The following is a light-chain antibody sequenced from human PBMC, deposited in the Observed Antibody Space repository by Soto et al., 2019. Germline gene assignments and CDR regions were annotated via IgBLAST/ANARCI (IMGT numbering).Light chain of an antibody. CDR3: LSYDTTNQV. J-gene: IGLJ2*01. CDR1: SGNIASNF. V-gene: IGLV6-57*01. CDR2: EDN. Sequence: NFMLTQPHSVSESPGKTVTISCTRSSGNIASNFVQWFQQRPGSSPTTVIYEDNQRPSGVPARFSGSIDSSSNSASLTISGLKTEDEADYYCLSYDTTNQVFGAGTKLTVL.